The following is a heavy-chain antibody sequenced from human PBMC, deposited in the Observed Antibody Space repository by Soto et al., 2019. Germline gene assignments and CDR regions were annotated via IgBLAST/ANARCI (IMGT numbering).Heavy chain of an antibody. V-gene: IGHV4-59*08. CDR2: IYYSGST. J-gene: IGHJ4*02. CDR3: ARHEAMAGYLGYFDY. CDR1: GGSISSYY. Sequence: SETLSLTCTVSGGSISSYYWSWIRQPPGKGLEWIGYIYYSGSTNYNPSLKSRVTISVDTSKNQFSLKLSSATAADTAVYYCARHEAMAGYLGYFDYWGQGTLVTVS. D-gene: IGHD2-2*03.